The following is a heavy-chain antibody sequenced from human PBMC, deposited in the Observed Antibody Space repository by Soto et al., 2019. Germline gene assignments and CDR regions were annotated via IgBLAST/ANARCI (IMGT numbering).Heavy chain of an antibody. Sequence: GSLRLSCAASGFTFSSYGMHWVRQAPGKGLEWVAVISYDGSNKYYADSVKGRFTISRDNSKNTLYLQMNSLRAEDTAVYYCAKDFQAELRIPTEFDYWGQGTLVTVSS. J-gene: IGHJ4*02. CDR2: ISYDGSNK. D-gene: IGHD1-7*01. CDR1: GFTFSSYG. V-gene: IGHV3-30*18. CDR3: AKDFQAELRIPTEFDY.